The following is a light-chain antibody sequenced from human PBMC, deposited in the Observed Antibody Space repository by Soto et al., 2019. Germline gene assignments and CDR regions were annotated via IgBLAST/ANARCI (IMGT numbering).Light chain of an antibody. V-gene: IGLV4-69*01. Sequence: QSVLTQSPSASASLGASVKLTCTLSSGHSSYAIAWHQQQPEKGPRYLMKLNSDGSHSKGDGIPDRFSGSSSGAERYLTISSLQSEDEADYYCQTWGTGMEEFGAGTKLTVL. CDR2: LNSDGSH. CDR1: SGHSSYA. CDR3: QTWGTGMEE. J-gene: IGLJ2*01.